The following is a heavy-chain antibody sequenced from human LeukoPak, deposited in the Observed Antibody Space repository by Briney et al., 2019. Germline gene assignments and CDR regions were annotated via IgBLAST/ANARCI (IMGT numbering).Heavy chain of an antibody. J-gene: IGHJ4*02. CDR2: ISGSGGST. Sequence: GGSLRLSCAASGFTFSNYWMNWVRQAPGKGLEWVSGISGSGGSTHYADSVKGRFTISRDNSKNTLYLQMNSLRAEDTAVYYCAKDRRGCTSTSCYYRFDYWGQGTLVTVSS. CDR3: AKDRRGCTSTSCYYRFDY. D-gene: IGHD2-2*01. CDR1: GFTFSNYW. V-gene: IGHV3-23*01.